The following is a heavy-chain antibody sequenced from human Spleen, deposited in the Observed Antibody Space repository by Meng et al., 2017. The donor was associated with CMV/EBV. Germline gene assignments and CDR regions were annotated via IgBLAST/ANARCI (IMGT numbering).Heavy chain of an antibody. CDR1: GGSFSGYY. D-gene: IGHD3-16*01. CDR2: INHSGST. J-gene: IGHJ4*02. CDR3: ARVAVTYYDQGPDFFDY. Sequence: SETLSLTCAVYGGSFSGYYWSWIRQPPGKGLEWIGEINHSGSTNYNPSLKSRVTISVDTSKNQFSLKLSSVTAADTATYYCARVAVTYYDQGPDFFDYWGLGTLVTVSS. V-gene: IGHV4-34*01.